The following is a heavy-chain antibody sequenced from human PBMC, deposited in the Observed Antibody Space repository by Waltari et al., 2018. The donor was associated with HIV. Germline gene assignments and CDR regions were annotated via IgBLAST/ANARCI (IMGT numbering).Heavy chain of an antibody. CDR3: VRHGAQYSPGDR. V-gene: IGHV5-51*01. CDR1: GYKFTDFY. J-gene: IGHJ5*02. Sequence: DVQLVQSAMELKEPGESLRIACETSGYKFTDFYIAWGRQMPGRGLEWMGYIFPPTSQTRYSPAFQGHVTFTVDTSVDTAFLQWTALRASDSARYYCVRHGAQYSPGDRWGQGTLVTVSS. D-gene: IGHD5-12*01. CDR2: IFPPTSQT.